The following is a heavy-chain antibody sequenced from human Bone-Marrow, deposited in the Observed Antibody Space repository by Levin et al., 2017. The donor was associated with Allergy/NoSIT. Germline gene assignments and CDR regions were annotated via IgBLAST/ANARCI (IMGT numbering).Heavy chain of an antibody. J-gene: IGHJ5*02. V-gene: IGHV2-5*01. D-gene: IGHD2-21*01. CDR2: IYGNDDK. Sequence: SGPTLVKPTQTLTLTCTFSGFSLTTNRVGVAWVRQPPGKALEWLALIYGNDDKHYSPSLKSWLSITKDTSKNQVVLTMTNVDPVDTATYYCAHDKPGIGFDPWGQGTLVTVSS. CDR3: AHDKPGIGFDP. CDR1: GFSLTTNRVG.